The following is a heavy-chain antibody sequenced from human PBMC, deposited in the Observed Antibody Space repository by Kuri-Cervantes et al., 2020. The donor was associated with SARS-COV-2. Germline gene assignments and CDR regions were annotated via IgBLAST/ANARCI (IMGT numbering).Heavy chain of an antibody. J-gene: IGHJ4*02. CDR2: ISYDGSNK. CDR1: GFTFSSYA. D-gene: IGHD3-3*01. Sequence: GGSLRLSCAASGFTFSSYAMHWVRQAPGKGLEWVAVISYDGSNKYYADSVKGRFTISRDNSKNTLYLQMNSLRAEDTAVYYCARGRYDFWGGFFPPTLWGQGTLVTVSS. V-gene: IGHV3-30-3*01. CDR3: ARGRYDFWGGFFPPTL.